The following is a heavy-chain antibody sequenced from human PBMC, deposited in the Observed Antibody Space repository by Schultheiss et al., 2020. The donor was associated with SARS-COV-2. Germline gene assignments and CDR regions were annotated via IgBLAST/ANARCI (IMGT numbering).Heavy chain of an antibody. Sequence: SVKVSCKASGYTFTSYYMHWVRQAPGQGLEWMGRIIPIFGIANYAQKFQGRVTITADKSMSTIYMELNSLRSEDTAVYYCAREGAAAGHNYYYYGMDVWGQGTTVTVSS. CDR2: IIPIFGIA. CDR1: GYTFTSYY. CDR3: AREGAAAGHNYYYYGMDV. D-gene: IGHD6-13*01. J-gene: IGHJ6*02. V-gene: IGHV1-69*04.